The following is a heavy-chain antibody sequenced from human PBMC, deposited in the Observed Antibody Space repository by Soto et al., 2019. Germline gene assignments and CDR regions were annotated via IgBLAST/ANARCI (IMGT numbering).Heavy chain of an antibody. Sequence: ASVKVTCKASGYTFTTHYMHWVRQAPGQGLEWMGIINPSGGNTNYAQKFQGRVTMTSDTSTSTVYMELSSLTTDDTAVYYCARVIVPTTVTTSNWFDPWGQGTLVTV. D-gene: IGHD4-17*01. CDR2: INPSGGNT. CDR1: GYTFTTHY. J-gene: IGHJ5*02. V-gene: IGHV1-46*01. CDR3: ARVIVPTTVTTSNWFDP.